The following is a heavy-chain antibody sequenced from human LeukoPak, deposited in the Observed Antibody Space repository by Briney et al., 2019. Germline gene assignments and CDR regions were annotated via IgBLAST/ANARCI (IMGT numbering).Heavy chain of an antibody. CDR2: ISSQGGTT. V-gene: IGHV3-48*04. CDR1: GFIFSRYW. CDR3: ARGVHYYDSSGYNSFDY. J-gene: IGHJ4*02. D-gene: IGHD3-22*01. Sequence: GGSLRLSCAASGFIFSRYWMSWVRQAPGKGLEYISLISSQGGTTYYANSVKGRFTISRDNAKNSLYLQMNSLRAEDTAVYYCARGVHYYDSSGYNSFDYWGQGTLVTVSS.